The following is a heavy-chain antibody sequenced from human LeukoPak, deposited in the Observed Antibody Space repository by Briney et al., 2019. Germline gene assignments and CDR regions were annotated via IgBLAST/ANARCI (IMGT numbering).Heavy chain of an antibody. D-gene: IGHD2-21*02. CDR3: ARDQAEGDFYFDY. Sequence: SGTLSLTCAVSGGSISSSNWWSWVRQPPGKGLEWIGEIYHSGSTNYNPSLKSRVTISVDKSKNQFSLELSSVTAADTAVYYCARDQAEGDFYFDYWGQGTLVTVSS. J-gene: IGHJ4*02. V-gene: IGHV4-4*02. CDR1: GGSISSSNW. CDR2: IYHSGST.